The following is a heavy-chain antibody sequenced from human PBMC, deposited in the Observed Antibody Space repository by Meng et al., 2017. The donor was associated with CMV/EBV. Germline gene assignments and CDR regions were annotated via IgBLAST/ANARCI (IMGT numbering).Heavy chain of an antibody. V-gene: IGHV4-38-2*02. CDR3: ARDGINIVVLPAAMISYYFDY. D-gene: IGHD2-2*01. CDR2: IYHSGST. CDR1: GYSISSGYY. J-gene: IGHJ4*02. Sequence: SETLSLTCTVSGYSISSGYYWGWIRQPPGKGLEWIGSIYHSGSTYYNPSLKSRVTISVDTSKNQFSLKLSSVTAADTAVYYCARDGINIVVLPAAMISYYFDYWGQGTLVTVSS.